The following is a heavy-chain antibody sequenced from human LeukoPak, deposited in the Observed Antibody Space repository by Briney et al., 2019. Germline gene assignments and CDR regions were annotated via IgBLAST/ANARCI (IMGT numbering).Heavy chain of an antibody. D-gene: IGHD6-19*01. CDR3: ARGGSGSGWYEPRDY. V-gene: IGHV3-74*01. CDR2: IKSDGSST. Sequence: GGSLRLSCAASGFTFSNYWMHWVRQAPGKGLVWVSRIKSDGSSTNYADSVKGQFTISRDNAKNTLYLQMNSLRAEDTAVYYCARGGSGSGWYEPRDYWGQGTLVTVSS. CDR1: GFTFSNYW. J-gene: IGHJ4*02.